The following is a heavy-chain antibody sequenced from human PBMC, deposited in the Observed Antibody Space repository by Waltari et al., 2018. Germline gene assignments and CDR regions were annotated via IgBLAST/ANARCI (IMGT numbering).Heavy chain of an antibody. CDR1: GFTFSSYG. V-gene: IGHV3-33*01. CDR3: ARDGLSPPGAFDI. J-gene: IGHJ3*02. CDR2: IWYDGSNK. Sequence: QVQLVETGGGVVQPGRSLRLSRAASGFTFSSYGMHWVRQAPGKGLEWVAVIWYDGSNKYYADSVKGRFTISRDNSKNTLYLQMNSLRAEDTAVYYCARDGLSPPGAFDIWGQGTMVTVSS.